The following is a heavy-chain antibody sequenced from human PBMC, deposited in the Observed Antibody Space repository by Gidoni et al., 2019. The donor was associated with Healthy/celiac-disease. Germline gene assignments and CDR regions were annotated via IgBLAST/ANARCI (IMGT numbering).Heavy chain of an antibody. CDR3: ARGGCSGGSCYSNY. Sequence: QVQLVQSGAEVTKPGSSVKVSCKASGGTFSSYTISWVRQSPGQGLEWMGRIIPSLGIANYAQKFQGRVTITADKSTSTAYMELSSLRSEDTAVYYCARGGCSGGSCYSNYWGQGTLVTVSS. CDR1: GGTFSSYT. D-gene: IGHD2-15*01. CDR2: IIPSLGIA. J-gene: IGHJ4*02. V-gene: IGHV1-69*02.